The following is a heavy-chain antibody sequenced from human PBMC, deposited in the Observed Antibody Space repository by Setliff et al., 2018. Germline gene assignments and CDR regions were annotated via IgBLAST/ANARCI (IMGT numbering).Heavy chain of an antibody. CDR2: IGAYNGNT. Sequence: ASVKVSCKASGYTFTNYGVTWVRQAPGQGLEWMGWIGAYNGNTYNAHKFQGRVTMTSDTSTSTAYMELRSLRSDDTAVYYCARFSSSGWSEGDYWGQGTLVTVSS. V-gene: IGHV1-18*01. CDR3: ARFSSSGWSEGDY. D-gene: IGHD6-19*01. J-gene: IGHJ4*02. CDR1: GYTFTNYG.